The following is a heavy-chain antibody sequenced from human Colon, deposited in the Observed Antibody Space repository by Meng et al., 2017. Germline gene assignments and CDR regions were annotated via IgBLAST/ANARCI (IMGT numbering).Heavy chain of an antibody. CDR2: IKQDENEK. D-gene: IGHD1-14*01. V-gene: IGHV3-7*01. J-gene: IGHJ5*02. CDR1: GFSFRSYV. Sequence: EVQVVGFGGGLVQPGGSLRLSCTGFGFSFRSYVMNWVRQAPGKGLEWVANIKQDENEKNYVDSVKGRFTISRDSATNSLHLQMDDLKIEDTAVYYCARKVMYSFDPWGQGTLVTVSS. CDR3: ARKVMYSFDP.